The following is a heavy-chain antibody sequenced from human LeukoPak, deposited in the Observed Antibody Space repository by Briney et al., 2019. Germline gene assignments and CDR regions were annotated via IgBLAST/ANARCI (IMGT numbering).Heavy chain of an antibody. V-gene: IGHV4-30-2*01. CDR3: ARGTYYDFWSGQGLIDY. CDR1: GGSISSGGYY. D-gene: IGHD3-3*01. Sequence: PSETLSLTCTVSGGSISSGGYYWSWIRQPPGKGLEWIGYIYHSGSTYYNPSLKGRVTISVDRSKNQFSLKLSSVTAADPAVYYCARGTYYDFWSGQGLIDYWGQGTLVTVSS. J-gene: IGHJ4*02. CDR2: IYHSGST.